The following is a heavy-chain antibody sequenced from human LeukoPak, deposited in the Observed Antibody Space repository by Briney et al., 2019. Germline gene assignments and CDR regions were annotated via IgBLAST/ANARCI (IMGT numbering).Heavy chain of an antibody. CDR2: INPNSGGT. D-gene: IGHD2-2*01. CDR1: GYTFTGYY. CDR3: ARGGRYCSSTSCYQSYFDY. V-gene: IGHV1-2*02. J-gene: IGHJ4*02. Sequence: ASVKVSCKASGYTFTGYYMHWMRQAPGQGLEWMGWINPNSGGTNYAQKFQGRVTLTRDTSITTAYMELSRLGSDDTAVYYCARGGRYCSSTSCYQSYFDYWGQGTLVTVSS.